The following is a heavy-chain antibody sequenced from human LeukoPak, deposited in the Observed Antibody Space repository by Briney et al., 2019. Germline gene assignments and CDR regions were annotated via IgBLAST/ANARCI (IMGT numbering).Heavy chain of an antibody. CDR2: IIPIFGTA. CDR1: GGTFSSYA. D-gene: IGHD1-1*01. V-gene: IGHV1-69*13. J-gene: IGHJ5*02. Sequence: SVKVSCKASGGTFSSYAISWVRQAPGQGLEWMGGIIPIFGTANYAQKFQGRVTITADESPSTAYMELSSLRSEDTAVYHCARIRSPVQLEPLAGGNWFDPWGQGTLVTVSS. CDR3: ARIRSPVQLEPLAGGNWFDP.